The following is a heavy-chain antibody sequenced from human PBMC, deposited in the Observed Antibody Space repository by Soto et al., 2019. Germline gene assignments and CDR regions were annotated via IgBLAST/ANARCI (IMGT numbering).Heavy chain of an antibody. CDR3: AKDANSAAAGPEYFQH. J-gene: IGHJ1*01. Sequence: QVQLVESGGGVVQPGRSLRLSCAASKFTFSSYGMHWVRQAPGKGLEWVAVISYDGSNKYYADSVKGRFTVSRDNSKNTLYLQMNSLRAEDTAVYYCAKDANSAAAGPEYFQHWGQGTLVTVSS. CDR1: KFTFSSYG. V-gene: IGHV3-30*18. D-gene: IGHD6-13*01. CDR2: ISYDGSNK.